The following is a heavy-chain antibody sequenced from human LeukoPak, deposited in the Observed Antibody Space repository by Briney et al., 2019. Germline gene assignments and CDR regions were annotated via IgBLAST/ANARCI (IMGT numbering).Heavy chain of an antibody. CDR2: INQDGSEK. V-gene: IGHV3-7*01. J-gene: IGHJ4*02. CDR1: GFTFNTYY. CDR3: ARARGPNY. Sequence: GGSLRLSCAASGFTFNTYYMTWVRQAPGKGLEWVANINQDGSEKYYVDSVKGRFTISRDNAKNSLYLQMSSLRAEDTAVYNCARARGPNYWGQGTMVTVSS.